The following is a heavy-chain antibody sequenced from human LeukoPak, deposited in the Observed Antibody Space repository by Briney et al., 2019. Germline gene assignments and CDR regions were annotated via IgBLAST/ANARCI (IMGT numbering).Heavy chain of an antibody. J-gene: IGHJ5*02. V-gene: IGHV3-9*01. D-gene: IGHD3-3*01. Sequence: GGSLRLSCAASGFTFDDYAMHWVRQAPGKGLEWVSGISWNSGTIGYADSVKGRFTISRDNAKNSLYLQMNSLRAEDTAVYYCARDPKDFWSGYYNGWFDPWGQGTLVTVSS. CDR3: ARDPKDFWSGYYNGWFDP. CDR2: ISWNSGTI. CDR1: GFTFDDYA.